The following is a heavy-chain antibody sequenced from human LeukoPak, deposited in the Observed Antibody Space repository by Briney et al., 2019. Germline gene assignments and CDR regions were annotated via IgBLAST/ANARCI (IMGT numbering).Heavy chain of an antibody. CDR1: GYTLTELS. Sequence: ASVKVSCRVSGYTLTELSMHWVRQAPGKGLEWMGGFDPEDGETIYAQKFQGRVTMTEDTSTDTAYVELGSLRSEDTAVYYCATAAGDSSGYYPFDYWGQGTLVTVSS. CDR3: ATAAGDSSGYYPFDY. D-gene: IGHD3-22*01. J-gene: IGHJ4*02. V-gene: IGHV1-24*01. CDR2: FDPEDGET.